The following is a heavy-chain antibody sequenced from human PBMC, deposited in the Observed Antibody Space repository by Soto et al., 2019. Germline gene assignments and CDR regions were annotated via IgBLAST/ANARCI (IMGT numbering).Heavy chain of an antibody. J-gene: IGHJ6*02. CDR1: GGSISSHY. CDR3: ARDGREASGMDV. V-gene: IGHV4-59*11. Sequence: SETLSLTCTVCGGSISSHYWSRVRQAPGKGLEWIGHIYYRGSTSYNPSLRSRSTISVDTSNNQFSLKLNSVTTADTAVYYCARDGREASGMDVWGQGTKVTVSS. D-gene: IGHD1-26*01. CDR2: IYYRGST.